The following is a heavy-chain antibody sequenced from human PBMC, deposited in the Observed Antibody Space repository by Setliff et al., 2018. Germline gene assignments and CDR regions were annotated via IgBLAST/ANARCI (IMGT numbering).Heavy chain of an antibody. V-gene: IGHV3-7*03. J-gene: IGHJ4*02. D-gene: IGHD5-18*01. CDR1: GFTFSSYW. Sequence: GESLKISCAASGFTFSSYWMSWVRQAPGKGLEWVANIKRDGREIYYVDSVKGRFTISRDNAKNSLYLQMNSLRAEDTAVYYCASGHRYGYLFEYWGQGTRVTVS. CDR2: IKRDGREI. CDR3: ASGHRYGYLFEY.